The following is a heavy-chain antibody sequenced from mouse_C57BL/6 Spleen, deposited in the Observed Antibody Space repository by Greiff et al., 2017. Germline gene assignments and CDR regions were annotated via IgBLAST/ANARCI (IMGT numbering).Heavy chain of an antibody. CDR1: GYAFSSSW. J-gene: IGHJ4*01. CDR2: IYPGDGDT. CDR3: ARESPTMDY. V-gene: IGHV1-82*01. Sequence: VHLVESGPELVKPGASVKISCKASGYAFSSSWMNWVKQRPGKGLEWIGRIYPGDGDTNYNGKFKGKATLTADKSSSTAYMQLSSLTSEDSAVYFCARESPTMDYWGQGTSVTVSS.